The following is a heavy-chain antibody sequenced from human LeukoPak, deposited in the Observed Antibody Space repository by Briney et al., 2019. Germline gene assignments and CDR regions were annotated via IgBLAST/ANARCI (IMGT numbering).Heavy chain of an antibody. CDR3: AKESRGGFDY. CDR2: ISWNSGGI. Sequence: PGGSLRLSCAASGFTFDDYAMHWVRQAPGKGLEWVSGISWNSGGIGYADSVKGRFTISRDNAKNSLYLQMNSLRAEDTALYYCAKESRGGFDYWGQGTLVTVSS. CDR1: GFTFDDYA. V-gene: IGHV3-9*01. J-gene: IGHJ4*02. D-gene: IGHD3-10*01.